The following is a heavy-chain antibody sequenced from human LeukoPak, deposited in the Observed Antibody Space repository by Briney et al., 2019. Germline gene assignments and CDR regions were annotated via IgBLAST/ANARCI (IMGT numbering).Heavy chain of an antibody. Sequence: SETLSLTCTVSGGSISSYSWSWVRQPPGRGLEWIGYIYYSGSTIYNPSLKSRVTISLDTSNNQFSLKLSSMTAADTAVYYCAGDYGSGSYRFDYWGQGTLVTVSS. J-gene: IGHJ4*02. CDR3: AGDYGSGSYRFDY. CDR1: GGSISSYS. CDR2: IYYSGST. V-gene: IGHV4-59*12. D-gene: IGHD3-10*01.